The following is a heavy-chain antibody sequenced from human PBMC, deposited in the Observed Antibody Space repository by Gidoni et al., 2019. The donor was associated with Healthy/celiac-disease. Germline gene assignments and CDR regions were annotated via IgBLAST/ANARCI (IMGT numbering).Heavy chain of an antibody. D-gene: IGHD5-12*01. J-gene: IGHJ4*02. V-gene: IGHV3-33*01. Sequence: QVQLVESGGGVVQPGRSLRLSCAASGFTFSSYGRHWVRQAPGQGRDWGAVIWYDGSNKYYADPVKGRFTISRDNSKNTLYLQMNSLRAEDTAVYYCARSLSTYIVATSFDYWGQGTLVTVSS. CDR2: IWYDGSNK. CDR1: GFTFSSYG. CDR3: ARSLSTYIVATSFDY.